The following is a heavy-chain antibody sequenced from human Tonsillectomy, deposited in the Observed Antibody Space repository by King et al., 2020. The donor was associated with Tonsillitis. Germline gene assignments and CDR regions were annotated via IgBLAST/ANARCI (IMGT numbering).Heavy chain of an antibody. V-gene: IGHV3-30-3*01. Sequence: VQLVESGGGVVQPGRSLRLSCAASGFTFSSYAMHWVRQAPGKGLEWVAVISYDGSNKYYADSVKGRFTISRDNSKNTLYLQMNSLRAEGTAVYYCARDMEPFYYYYGMDVWGQGTTVTVSS. CDR1: GFTFSSYA. J-gene: IGHJ6*02. CDR2: ISYDGSNK. CDR3: ARDMEPFYYYYGMDV. D-gene: IGHD1-1*01.